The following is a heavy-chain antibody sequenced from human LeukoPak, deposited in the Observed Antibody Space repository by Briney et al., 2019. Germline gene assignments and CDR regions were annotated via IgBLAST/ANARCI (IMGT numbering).Heavy chain of an antibody. V-gene: IGHV4-34*01. CDR3: ARMRCGHTDNIRYNY. CDR1: GVSVSGYY. Sequence: SETLSLTCAVHGVSVSGYYWSWIRQSPGKGLEWIGEIYHSGYTNYNPSLKRRATISAATSENQLSLRLTSVTAADTAVYYCARMRCGHTDNIRYNYWGQGTLVTVSS. D-gene: IGHD2-21*01. J-gene: IGHJ4*02. CDR2: IYHSGYT.